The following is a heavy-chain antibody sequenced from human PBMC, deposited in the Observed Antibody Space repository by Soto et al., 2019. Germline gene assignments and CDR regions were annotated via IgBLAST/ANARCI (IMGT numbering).Heavy chain of an antibody. D-gene: IGHD4-17*01. J-gene: IGHJ4*02. CDR2: IYFSGNI. Sequence: PSETLSLTCTVSGGSINNYYWTWIRQPPGKGLEWIGSIYFSGNIYPNPSLGSRMTMLVDMSKSQFSLRLYSVTAADTAVYYCARGTYYADHDLPHDYWGQGTLVTVSS. CDR3: ARGTYYADHDLPHDY. CDR1: GGSINNYY. V-gene: IGHV4-59*01.